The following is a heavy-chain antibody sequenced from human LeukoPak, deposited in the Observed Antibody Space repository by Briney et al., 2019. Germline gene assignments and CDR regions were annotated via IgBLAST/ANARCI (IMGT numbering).Heavy chain of an antibody. J-gene: IGHJ4*02. D-gene: IGHD3-22*01. CDR2: IVVGRGNT. CDR1: GFTFTSSA. V-gene: IGHV1-58*02. CDR3: ATDPLYYYYDSSGYLGY. Sequence: SVKVSCKASGFTFTSSAMQWVRQARGQRLEWIGWIVVGRGNTNYAQKLQERVTITRDMSTSTAYMELSSLRSEDTAVYYCATDPLYYYYDSSGYLGYWGQGTLVTVSS.